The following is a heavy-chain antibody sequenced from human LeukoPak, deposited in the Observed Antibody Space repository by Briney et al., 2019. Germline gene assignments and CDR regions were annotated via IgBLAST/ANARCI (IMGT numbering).Heavy chain of an antibody. D-gene: IGHD2-15*01. CDR2: IIPILGIA. J-gene: IGHJ5*02. CDR1: GGTFSSYA. CDR3: ASGGGYCSGGSCYGSNWFDP. V-gene: IGHV1-69*04. Sequence: SVKVSCKASGGTFSSYAISWVRQAPGQGLEWMGRIIPILGIANYAQKFQGRVTITADKSTSTAYMELSSLRSEDTAVYYCASGGGYCSGGSCYGSNWFDPWGQGTLVTVSS.